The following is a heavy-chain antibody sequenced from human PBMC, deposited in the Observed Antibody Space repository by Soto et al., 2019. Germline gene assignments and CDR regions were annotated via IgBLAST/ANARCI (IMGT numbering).Heavy chain of an antibody. J-gene: IGHJ4*02. CDR1: AITPRPNY. V-gene: IGHV3-66*01. D-gene: IGHD2-21*01. CDR2: INSGGST. Sequence: RGSLNFSCAASAITPRPNYMSWVRQAPGKGLEWVSVINSGGSTYYADSVKGRFTISRDNSKNTLYLQMNSLRAEDTAVYYCADVFVGWWGQGAPVTVSS. CDR3: ADVFVGW.